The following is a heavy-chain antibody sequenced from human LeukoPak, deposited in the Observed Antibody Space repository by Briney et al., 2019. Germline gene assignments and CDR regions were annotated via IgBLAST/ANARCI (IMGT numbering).Heavy chain of an antibody. Sequence: GSLRLSCAASGFTFSSYGMHWVRQAPGKGLQWVSCIHSDGSYIYYADSVKGRFTISRDNAKNSLSLHMNSLRAEDTAVYYCARIYGSGRHPNYYYGMDVWGKGTTVTVSS. CDR2: IHSDGSYI. V-gene: IGHV3-21*01. CDR1: GFTFSSYG. CDR3: ARIYGSGRHPNYYYGMDV. D-gene: IGHD3-10*01. J-gene: IGHJ6*04.